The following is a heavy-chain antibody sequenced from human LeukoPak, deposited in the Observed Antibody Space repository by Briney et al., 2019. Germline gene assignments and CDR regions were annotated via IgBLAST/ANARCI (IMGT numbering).Heavy chain of an antibody. Sequence: GGSLRLSCAASGFTFSSYAMSWVRQARGKGLEWVSVLYSGGSTYYADSVKGRFTISRDNSKNTLYLQMNSLRVEDTAVYYCAKESRSSGWLSYWGQGTLVTVSS. V-gene: IGHV3-66*01. J-gene: IGHJ4*02. CDR1: GFTFSSYA. D-gene: IGHD6-19*01. CDR2: LYSGGST. CDR3: AKESRSSGWLSY.